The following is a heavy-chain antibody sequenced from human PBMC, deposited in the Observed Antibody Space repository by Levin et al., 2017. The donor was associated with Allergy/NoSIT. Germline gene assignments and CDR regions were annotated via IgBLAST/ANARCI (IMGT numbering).Heavy chain of an antibody. D-gene: IGHD1/OR15-1a*01. Sequence: SQTLSLTCTVSGGSISSYYWSWIRQPPGKGLEWIGYIYYSGSTNYNPSLKSRVTISVDTSKNQFSLKLSSVTAADTAVYYCARGPAPGTNWFDPWGQGTLVTVSS. V-gene: IGHV4-59*01. CDR1: GGSISSYY. J-gene: IGHJ5*02. CDR2: IYYSGST. CDR3: ARGPAPGTNWFDP.